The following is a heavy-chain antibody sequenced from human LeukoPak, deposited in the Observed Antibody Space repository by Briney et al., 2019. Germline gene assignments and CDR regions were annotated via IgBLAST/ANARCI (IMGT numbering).Heavy chain of an antibody. Sequence: ASVKVSCKASGYIFTNYAMNWVRQAPGHGLEWMGWINPNSGGTNYAQKFQGRVTMTRDTSISTAYMELSRLRSDDTAVYYCATEWDEPSSIGLLWGQGTLVTVSS. CDR2: INPNSGGT. J-gene: IGHJ4*02. CDR1: GYIFTNYA. V-gene: IGHV1-2*02. D-gene: IGHD1-26*01. CDR3: ATEWDEPSSIGLL.